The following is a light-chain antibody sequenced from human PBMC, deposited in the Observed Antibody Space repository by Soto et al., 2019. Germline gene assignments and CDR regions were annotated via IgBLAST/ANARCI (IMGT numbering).Light chain of an antibody. J-gene: IGKJ2*01. Sequence: DIQMTQSPSTLSASVGDRVTITCRASQSISSWLAGYQQKPGKAPKLLIYKASSLESGVPSRFSGSGSGTEFTLTISSLQPDDFATDYCQQDDSYYTFGQGTKLEIK. V-gene: IGKV1-5*03. CDR3: QQDDSYYT. CDR1: QSISSW. CDR2: KAS.